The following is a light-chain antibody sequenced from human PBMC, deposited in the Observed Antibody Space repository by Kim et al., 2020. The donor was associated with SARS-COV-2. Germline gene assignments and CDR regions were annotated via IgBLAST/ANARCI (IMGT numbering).Light chain of an antibody. V-gene: IGKV1-33*01. CDR1: QDISNY. CDR3: QQYDYLRST. J-gene: IGKJ4*01. CDR2: DAS. Sequence: DIQMTQSPSSLSASVGDRVTITCQASQDISNYLNWYQQKPGKAPKLLIYDASNLETGVPSRFSGSGSGTDFTFTISSLQPEDIATYYCQQYDYLRSTFGGGTKVDIK.